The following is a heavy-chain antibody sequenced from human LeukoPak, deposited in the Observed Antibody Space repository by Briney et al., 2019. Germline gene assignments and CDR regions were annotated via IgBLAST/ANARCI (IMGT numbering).Heavy chain of an antibody. D-gene: IGHD2-21*02. CDR3: AGSRVVTAIRYFDY. CDR2: FNHSGST. Sequence: SEALSLTCAVCGGSFSVYYGRCMREPPGGGVECLEEFNHSGSTNYNRSLKSRVTISVDTSKNQYPLKLSSVPAANTAVYCGAGSRVVTAIRYFDYWGQGTLATVSS. CDR1: GGSFSVYY. V-gene: IGHV4-34*01. J-gene: IGHJ4*02.